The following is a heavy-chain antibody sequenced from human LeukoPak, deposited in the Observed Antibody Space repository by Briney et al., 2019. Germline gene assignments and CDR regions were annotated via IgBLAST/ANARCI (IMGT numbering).Heavy chain of an antibody. Sequence: ASLKVSCKASGYTFTGYYMHWVRQAPGQGLEWMGCINPNSGGTNYAQKFQGRVTMTRDTSISTAYMQLNRLRADDTAVYYCARSMRGIAAAGTIPYDYWGQGTLVTVSS. D-gene: IGHD6-13*01. CDR2: INPNSGGT. CDR1: GYTFTGYY. V-gene: IGHV1-2*02. CDR3: ARSMRGIAAAGTIPYDY. J-gene: IGHJ4*02.